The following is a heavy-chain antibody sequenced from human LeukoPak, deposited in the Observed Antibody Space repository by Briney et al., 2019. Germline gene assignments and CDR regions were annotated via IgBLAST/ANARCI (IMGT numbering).Heavy chain of an antibody. J-gene: IGHJ6*03. Sequence: PSETLSLTCTVSGGSISSYYWSWIRQPAGKGLEWIGRIYTSGSTNYNPSLKSRVTMSVDTSKNQFSLKLSSVTAADTAVYYCARLATRYYYDSSGYPSYYYYYMDVWGKGTTVTVSS. V-gene: IGHV4-4*07. CDR3: ARLATRYYYDSSGYPSYYYYYMDV. CDR2: IYTSGST. D-gene: IGHD3-22*01. CDR1: GGSISSYY.